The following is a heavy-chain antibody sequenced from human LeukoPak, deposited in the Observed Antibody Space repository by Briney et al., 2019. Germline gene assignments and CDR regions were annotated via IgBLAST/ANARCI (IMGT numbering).Heavy chain of an antibody. CDR3: ANGFSSDWFFRTGLFY. CDR2: INHSGST. J-gene: IGHJ4*02. D-gene: IGHD6-19*01. V-gene: IGHV4-34*01. CDR1: GGSFSGYY. Sequence: SETLSLTCAVYGGSFSGYYWSWIRQPPGKGLEWIGEINHSGSTNYNPSLKSRVTISVDTSKNQFSLKLSSVTAADTAVYYCANGFSSDWFFRTGLFYWGQGTLVTVSS.